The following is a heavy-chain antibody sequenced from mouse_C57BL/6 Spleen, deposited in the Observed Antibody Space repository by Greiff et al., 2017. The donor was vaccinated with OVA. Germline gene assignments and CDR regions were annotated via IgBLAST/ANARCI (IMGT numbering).Heavy chain of an antibody. V-gene: IGHV1-55*01. CDR2: IYPGSGST. CDR3: ARKTNWDAMDY. Sequence: VKLQQPGAELVKPGASVKMSCKASGYTFTSYWITWVKQRPGQGLEWIGDIYPGSGSTNYNEKFKSKATLTVDTSSSTAYMQLSSLTSEDSAVYYCARKTNWDAMDYWGQGTSVTVSS. CDR1: GYTFTSYW. J-gene: IGHJ4*01. D-gene: IGHD4-1*01.